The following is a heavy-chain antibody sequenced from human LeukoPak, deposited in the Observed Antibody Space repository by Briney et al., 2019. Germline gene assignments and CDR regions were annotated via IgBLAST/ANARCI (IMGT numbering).Heavy chain of an antibody. V-gene: IGHV4-34*01. D-gene: IGHD1-7*01. Sequence: SETLSLTCAVYDGSFTTYWWSWIRQPSGKGLEWLGEINHSGITNYNPSLKSRVTMSVDTSKNQFSLKLSSVTAADTAVYYCVRGGVPALVGTKVRRPWFDPWGQGTLVTVSS. CDR1: DGSFTTYW. CDR3: VRGGVPALVGTKVRRPWFDP. CDR2: INHSGIT. J-gene: IGHJ5*02.